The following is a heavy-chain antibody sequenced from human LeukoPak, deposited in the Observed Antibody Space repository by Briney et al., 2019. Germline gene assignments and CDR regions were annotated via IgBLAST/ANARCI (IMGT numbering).Heavy chain of an antibody. J-gene: IGHJ4*02. CDR1: GYTFTSYD. CDR3: AKYSNNWHFDY. D-gene: IGHD6-13*01. CDR2: ITAGNGKT. V-gene: IGHV1-3*01. Sequence: GASVTLSCKSSGYTFTSYDMYWVCQAPGQGHERMGWITAGNGKTKYSQKSQGRVTITREETASTAYMELSSLRSEDTALYYCAKYSNNWHFDYWGQGTLVTVSS.